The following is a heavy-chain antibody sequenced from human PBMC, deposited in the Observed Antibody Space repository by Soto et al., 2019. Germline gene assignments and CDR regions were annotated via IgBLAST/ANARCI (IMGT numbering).Heavy chain of an antibody. D-gene: IGHD4-17*01. CDR2: ISYDGRNK. CDR1: GFTFSSYG. J-gene: IGHJ4*02. CDR3: AKGQIEGTTVTNLDY. V-gene: IGHV3-30*18. Sequence: GGSLRLSCAASGFTFSSYGMLWVRQAPGKGLEWVAVISYDGRNKYYADSVKGRFTISRDNSKNTLYLQMNSLRAEGTAVYYFAKGQIEGTTVTNLDYWGQGTLVTVSS.